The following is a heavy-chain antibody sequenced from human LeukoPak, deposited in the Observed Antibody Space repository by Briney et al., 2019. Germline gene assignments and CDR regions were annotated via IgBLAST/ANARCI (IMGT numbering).Heavy chain of an antibody. CDR1: GYTFTGYY. Sequence: ASVKVSCKASGYTFTGYYMHWVRQAPGQGLEWMGWINPNSGGTNYAQKFQGRVTMTRDTSISTAYMELSRLRSDDTAVYYCATRGYSYGYLYYYYYMDVWGEGTTVTVSS. CDR2: INPNSGGT. CDR3: ATRGYSYGYLYYYYYMDV. D-gene: IGHD5-18*01. V-gene: IGHV1-2*02. J-gene: IGHJ6*03.